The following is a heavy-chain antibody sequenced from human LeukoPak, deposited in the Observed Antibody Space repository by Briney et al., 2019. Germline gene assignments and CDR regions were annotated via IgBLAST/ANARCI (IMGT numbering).Heavy chain of an antibody. J-gene: IGHJ4*02. V-gene: IGHV4-39*07. Sequence: SDTLSLTCSVSGGPVYTSDYYWGWIRQSPGKGLEWIGDVFYTGKTNYNPSLRGRVTISINTSKNQFSLKLASVTAADTAVYYCARIFDSWGQGTLVTVSS. CDR1: GGPVYTSDYY. CDR3: ARIFDS. CDR2: VFYTGKT.